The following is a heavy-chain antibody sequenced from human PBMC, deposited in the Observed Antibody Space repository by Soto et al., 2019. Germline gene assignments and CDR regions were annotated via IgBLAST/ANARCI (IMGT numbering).Heavy chain of an antibody. CDR1: GFTFSSYA. Sequence: GGSLRLSCAASGFTFSSYAMSWVRQAPGKGLEWVSAISGSGGSTYYAVSVKGRFTISRDNSKNTFFLQLNSLRAEDTAVFYCAKGCDYWSGYHYYYYGMDVWGQGTTVTVSS. CDR3: AKGCDYWSGYHYYYYGMDV. CDR2: ISGSGGST. J-gene: IGHJ6*02. V-gene: IGHV3-23*01. D-gene: IGHD3-3*01.